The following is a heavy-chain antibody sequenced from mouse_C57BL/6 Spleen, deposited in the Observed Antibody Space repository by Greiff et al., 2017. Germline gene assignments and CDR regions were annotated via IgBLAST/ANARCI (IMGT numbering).Heavy chain of an antibody. J-gene: IGHJ3*01. CDR1: GYTFTSYW. D-gene: IGHD2-1*01. Sequence: VQLQQPGAELVMPGASVKLSCKASGYTFTSYWMHWVKQRPIQGLEWIGNIDPSDSETHYNQKFKDKATLTVDKSSSTAYMQLSSLTSEDSAVYYCARSRDYGNYVGFAYWGQGTLVTVSA. V-gene: IGHV1-52*01. CDR3: ARSRDYGNYVGFAY. CDR2: IDPSDSET.